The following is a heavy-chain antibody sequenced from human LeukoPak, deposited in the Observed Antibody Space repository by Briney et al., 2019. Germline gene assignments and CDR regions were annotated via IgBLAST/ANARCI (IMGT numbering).Heavy chain of an antibody. Sequence: PGGSLRLSCAASGFTFSSYSMNWVRQAPGKGLEWVSYISSSSSTIYYADSVKGRFTISRDNAKNSLYLQMNSLRAEDTAVYYCARDIAYSSGWYYFDYWGQGTLVTVSS. D-gene: IGHD6-19*01. J-gene: IGHJ4*02. V-gene: IGHV3-48*04. CDR1: GFTFSSYS. CDR3: ARDIAYSSGWYYFDY. CDR2: ISSSSSTI.